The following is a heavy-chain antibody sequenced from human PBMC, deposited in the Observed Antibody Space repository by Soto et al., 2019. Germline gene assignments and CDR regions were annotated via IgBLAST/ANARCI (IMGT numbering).Heavy chain of an antibody. Sequence: QVQLVQSGAEVKKPGSSMKVSCKSSGGTFSSYAISWVRQAPGQGLEWMGGIIPISDTTNYAQKFQGRVTITADESTSTAYTELSSLRSEDTAVYYCARSQGSSTSLEIYYYYYYGMDVWGQGTTVTVSS. D-gene: IGHD2-2*01. J-gene: IGHJ6*02. CDR2: IIPISDTT. CDR3: ARSQGSSTSLEIYYYYYYGMDV. CDR1: GGTFSSYA. V-gene: IGHV1-69*01.